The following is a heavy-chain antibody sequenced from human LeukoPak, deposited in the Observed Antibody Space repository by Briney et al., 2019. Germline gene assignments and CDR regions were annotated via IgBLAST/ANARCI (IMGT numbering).Heavy chain of an antibody. D-gene: IGHD1-26*01. V-gene: IGHV4-39*07. Sequence: SETLSLTCTVSGGSISSSSYYWGWIRQPPGKGLEWIGSIYYSGSTYYNPSLKSRVTISVDTSKNQFSLKLSSVTAADTAVYYCASISSGSYPYWGQGTLVTVSS. J-gene: IGHJ4*02. CDR3: ASISSGSYPY. CDR1: GGSISSSSYY. CDR2: IYYSGST.